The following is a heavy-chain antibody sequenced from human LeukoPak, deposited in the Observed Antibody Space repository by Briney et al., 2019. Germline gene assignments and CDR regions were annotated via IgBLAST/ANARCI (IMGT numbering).Heavy chain of an antibody. Sequence: SETLSLTCTVSGGSISSGSYYWSWIRQPARKGLEWIGRIYTSGSTNYNPSLKSRVTISVDTSKNQFSLKLSSVTAADTAVYYCARCIAETWWYFDLWGRGTLVTVSS. J-gene: IGHJ2*01. CDR3: ARCIAETWWYFDL. V-gene: IGHV4-61*02. CDR1: GGSISSGSYY. CDR2: IYTSGST. D-gene: IGHD6-13*01.